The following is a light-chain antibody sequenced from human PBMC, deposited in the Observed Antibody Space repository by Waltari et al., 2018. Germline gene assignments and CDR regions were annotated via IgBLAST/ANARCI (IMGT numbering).Light chain of an antibody. J-gene: IGLJ2*01. CDR1: SSNIGSNT. CDR3: AAWDDSLNGVV. CDR2: SNS. Sequence: QSVLTQPPSASGTPGQRVTISCSGSSSNIGSNTVIWYQQPPGTAPKPLIYSNSRRPSGGPDRFSGSKSGNAASLAISGLQSEDEADYYCAAWDDSLNGVVFGGGTKLTVL. V-gene: IGLV1-44*01.